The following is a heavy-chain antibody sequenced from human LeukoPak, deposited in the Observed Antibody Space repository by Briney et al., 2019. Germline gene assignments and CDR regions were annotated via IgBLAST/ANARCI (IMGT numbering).Heavy chain of an antibody. CDR3: ARDLGYCSTTSCLRNWFDP. CDR2: SSAYNSNT. J-gene: IGHJ5*02. Sequence: ASVKVSCKASGYTFTSHGISWVRQAPGQGLDWMGWSSAYNSNTNYAQKLQGRVTMTTDTSTSTVYMELRSLRSDDTAVYYCARDLGYCSTTSCLRNWFDPWGQGTLVTVSS. CDR1: GYTFTSHG. V-gene: IGHV1-18*01. D-gene: IGHD2-2*01.